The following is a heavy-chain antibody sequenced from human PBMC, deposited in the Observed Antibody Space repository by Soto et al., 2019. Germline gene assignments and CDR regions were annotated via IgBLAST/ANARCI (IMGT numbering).Heavy chain of an antibody. V-gene: IGHV3-30-3*01. CDR2: ISYDGSNK. Sequence: QVQLVESGGGVVQPGRSLRLSCAASGFTFSSYAMHWVRQAPGKGLEWVAVISYDGSNKYYADSVKGRFTISRDNSKNTLYLQMNSMRAEDKAVYYCARKQLVNYYYGMDVWGQGTTVTVSS. CDR3: ARKQLVNYYYGMDV. D-gene: IGHD6-6*01. CDR1: GFTFSSYA. J-gene: IGHJ6*02.